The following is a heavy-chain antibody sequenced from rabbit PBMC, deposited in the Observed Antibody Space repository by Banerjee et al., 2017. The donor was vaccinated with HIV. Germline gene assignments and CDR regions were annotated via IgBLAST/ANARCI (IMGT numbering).Heavy chain of an antibody. Sequence: QEQLVESGGALVTPGGTLTLTCTASGFSFSSGYDMCWVRQAPGKGLEWIGCIYTGSGNTYYASWAKGRFTISKTSSTTVTLQMTSLTAADTATYSCARTDDSSGWTRLDLWGQGTLVTVS. CDR3: ARTDDSSGWTRLDL. J-gene: IGHJ3*01. CDR1: GFSFSSGYD. CDR2: IYTGSGNT. V-gene: IGHV1S45*01. D-gene: IGHD4-1*01.